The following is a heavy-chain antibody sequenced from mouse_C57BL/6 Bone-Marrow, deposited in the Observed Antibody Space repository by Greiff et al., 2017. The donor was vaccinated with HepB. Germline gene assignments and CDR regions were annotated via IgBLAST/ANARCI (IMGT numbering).Heavy chain of an antibody. Sequence: QVQLQQSGAELVRPGASVKLSCKASGYTFTDYYINWVKQRPGQGLEWIARIYPGSGNTYYNEKFKGKATLTAEKSSSTAYMQLSSLTSEDSAVYFCARGLPMMDYWGQGTSVTVSS. CDR3: ARGLPMMDY. CDR2: IYPGSGNT. D-gene: IGHD3-1*01. CDR1: GYTFTDYY. J-gene: IGHJ4*01. V-gene: IGHV1-76*01.